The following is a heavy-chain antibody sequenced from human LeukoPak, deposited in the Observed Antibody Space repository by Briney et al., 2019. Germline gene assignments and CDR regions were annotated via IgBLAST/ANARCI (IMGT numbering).Heavy chain of an antibody. V-gene: IGHV4-4*07. CDR3: ANSHYYDSSGYYQFDY. Sequence: SETLSLTCTVSGGSISSYYWSWIRQPAGKGLEWIGRVYTSGSTNYNPSLKSRVTISVDTSKNQFSLKLNSVTAADTAVYYCANSHYYDSSGYYQFDYWGQGTLVTVSS. CDR2: VYTSGST. D-gene: IGHD3-22*01. J-gene: IGHJ4*02. CDR1: GGSISSYY.